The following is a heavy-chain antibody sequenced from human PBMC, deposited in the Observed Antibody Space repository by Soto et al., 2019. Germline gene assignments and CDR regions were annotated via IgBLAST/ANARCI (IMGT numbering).Heavy chain of an antibody. Sequence: PGGSLRLSXAASGFTFSSYALSWVRQAPGKGLEWVSAISGSGGSTYYADSVKGRFTISRDNSKNTLYLQMNSLRAEDTAVYYCARDSAALDAFDIWGQGTMVTVSS. V-gene: IGHV3-23*01. CDR3: ARDSAALDAFDI. J-gene: IGHJ3*02. D-gene: IGHD6-6*01. CDR2: ISGSGGST. CDR1: GFTFSSYA.